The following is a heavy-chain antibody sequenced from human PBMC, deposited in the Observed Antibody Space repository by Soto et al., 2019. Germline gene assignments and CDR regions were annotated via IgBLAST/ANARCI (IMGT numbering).Heavy chain of an antibody. CDR1: GFSLSPSGVG. V-gene: IGHV2-5*01. Sequence: QITLKESGPTLVKPTQTLTLTCTFSGFSLSPSGVGVAWIRQPPEKALEWLALIYWNDHKRYSPSLENRLIITKDTSKNQVVLKMTDMDPVDTATYYCTHIRYNGGHYWFDPWGQGTLVTVSS. CDR2: IYWNDHK. CDR3: THIRYNGGHYWFDP. D-gene: IGHD2-8*01. J-gene: IGHJ5*02.